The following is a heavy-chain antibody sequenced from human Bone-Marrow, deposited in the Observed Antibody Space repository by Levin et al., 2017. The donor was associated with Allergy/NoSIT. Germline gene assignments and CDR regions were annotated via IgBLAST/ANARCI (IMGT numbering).Heavy chain of an antibody. CDR2: IYHSGST. Sequence: SETLSLTCAVSGYSISSGYYWGWIRQPPGKGLEWIGGIYHSGSTYYNPSLKSRVTISVDTSKNQFSLKLSSVTAADTAVYYCARISSDQDAFDIWGQGTMVTVSS. J-gene: IGHJ3*02. CDR3: ARISSDQDAFDI. CDR1: GYSISSGYY. D-gene: IGHD6-25*01. V-gene: IGHV4-38-2*01.